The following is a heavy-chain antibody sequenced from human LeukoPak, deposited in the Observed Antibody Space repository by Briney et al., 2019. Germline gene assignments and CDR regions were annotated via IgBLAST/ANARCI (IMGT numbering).Heavy chain of an antibody. V-gene: IGHV3-23*01. Sequence: GGSLRLSCAASGFTFSSYAMSWVRQAPGKGLEWVSAISGSGGSTYHADSVKGRFTISRDNSKNTLYLQMNSLRAEDTAVYYCARPRGELVGFFDYWGQGTLVTVSS. D-gene: IGHD6-6*01. J-gene: IGHJ4*02. CDR1: GFTFSSYA. CDR2: ISGSGGST. CDR3: ARPRGELVGFFDY.